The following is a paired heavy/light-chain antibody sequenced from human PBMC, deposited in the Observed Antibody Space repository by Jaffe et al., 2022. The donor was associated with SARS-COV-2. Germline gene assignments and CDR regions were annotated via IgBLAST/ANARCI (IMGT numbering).Heavy chain of an antibody. Sequence: EVQLVESGGGLVQPGGSLRLSCAASGFTFSSCWMHWVRQAPGKGLVWVSRVNSDGSGITYADSVKGRFTISRDNAKNTLYLQMNSLRAEDTAVYYCASSPYGGFSDYWGQGTLVTVSS. D-gene: IGHD4-17*01. CDR2: VNSDGSGI. CDR3: ASSPYGGFSDY. CDR1: GFTFSSCW. V-gene: IGHV3-74*03. J-gene: IGHJ4*02.
Light chain of an antibody. J-gene: IGKJ4*01. CDR1: QTISRY. CDR2: SAS. Sequence: DIQMTQSPSSLSASVEDRVTITCRASQTISRYLNWYQQKPGRAPKLLIYSASTLQSGVPSRFSGSGSGTDFTLTISSLQPEDFATYYCQQSYSTPLTFGGGTKVEIK. V-gene: IGKV1-39*01. CDR3: QQSYSTPLT.